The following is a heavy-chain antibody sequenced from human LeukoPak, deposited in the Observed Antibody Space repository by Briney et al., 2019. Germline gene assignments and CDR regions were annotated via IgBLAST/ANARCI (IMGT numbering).Heavy chain of an antibody. Sequence: SETLSLTCAVYGGSFSGYYWSWIRQPPGKGLEWIREINHSGSTNYNPSLKSRVTISVDTSKNQFSLKLSSVTAADTAVYYCARTSLGYCSSTSCYRGYYYYGMDVWGQGTTVTVSS. J-gene: IGHJ6*02. CDR2: INHSGST. CDR1: GGSFSGYY. CDR3: ARTSLGYCSSTSCYRGYYYYGMDV. D-gene: IGHD2-2*02. V-gene: IGHV4-34*01.